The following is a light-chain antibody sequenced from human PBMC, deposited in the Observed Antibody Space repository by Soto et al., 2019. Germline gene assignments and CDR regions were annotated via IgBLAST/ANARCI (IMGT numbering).Light chain of an antibody. CDR3: QSYDSSNHVV. J-gene: IGLJ2*01. V-gene: IGLV6-57*01. CDR2: EDN. Sequence: NFMLTQPHSVSESPGKTVTISCTRSRGSIASNYVQWYQQRPGSSPTPVIYEDNQRPSGVPDRFSGSIDSSSNSASLTISGLKTEDEADYYCQSYDSSNHVVFGGGTKVTVL. CDR1: RGSIASNY.